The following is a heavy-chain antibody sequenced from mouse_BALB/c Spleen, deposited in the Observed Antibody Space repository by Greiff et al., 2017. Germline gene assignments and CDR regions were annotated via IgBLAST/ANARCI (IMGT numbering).Heavy chain of an antibody. J-gene: IGHJ3*01. CDR1: GYTFTSYW. D-gene: IGHD1-1*01. V-gene: IGHV1-7*01. Sequence: VQRVESGAELAKPGASVKMSCKASGYTFTSYWMHWVKQRPGQGLEWIGYINPSTGYTEYNQKFKDKATLTADKSSSTAYMQLSSLTSEDSAVYYCAHYYGSSYGWFAYWGQGTLVTVSA. CDR2: INPSTGYT. CDR3: AHYYGSSYGWFAY.